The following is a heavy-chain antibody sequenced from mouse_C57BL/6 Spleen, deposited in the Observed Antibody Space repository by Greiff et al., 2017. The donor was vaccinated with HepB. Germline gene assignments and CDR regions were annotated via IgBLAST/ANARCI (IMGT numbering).Heavy chain of an antibody. CDR3: ARRVYDYDYFDY. Sequence: QVQLQQPGAELVRPGSSVKLSCKASGYTFTSYWMDWVKQRPGQGLEWIGNIYPSDSETHYNQKFKDKATLPVDKSSSTAYMQLSSLTSEDSAVYYCARRVYDYDYFDYWGQGTTLTVSS. CDR1: GYTFTSYW. D-gene: IGHD2-4*01. V-gene: IGHV1-61*01. J-gene: IGHJ2*01. CDR2: IYPSDSET.